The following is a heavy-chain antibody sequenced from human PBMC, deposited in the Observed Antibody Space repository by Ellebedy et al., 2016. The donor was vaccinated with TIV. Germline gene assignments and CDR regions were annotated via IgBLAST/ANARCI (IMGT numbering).Heavy chain of an antibody. D-gene: IGHD6-19*01. V-gene: IGHV1-2*02. CDR1: GYTFTAYP. CDR3: VRAGSYRDGWFTVDF. Sequence: GASVKVSCKASGYTFTAYPIHWVRQAPGQGPEWLGTIDPSSDATNYARKLHGRVTMTRDTSINTAYVELTGLTSDDTAIYYCVRAGSYRDGWFTVDFWGHGAQVTVSS. CDR2: IDPSSDAT. J-gene: IGHJ4*01.